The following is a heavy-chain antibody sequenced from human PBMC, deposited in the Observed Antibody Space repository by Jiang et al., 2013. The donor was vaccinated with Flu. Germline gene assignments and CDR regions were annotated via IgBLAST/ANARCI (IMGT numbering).Heavy chain of an antibody. J-gene: IGHJ4*02. Sequence: KPTQTLTLTCTFSGFSLSTSGVGVGWIRQPPGKALEWLAVIYWDDDKRYSPSLKSRLTITKDTPKNQVVLTMTNMDPVDTATYYCAHRQRAVARRRDGFDYWGQGTLVTVSS. V-gene: IGHV2-5*02. D-gene: IGHD6-19*01. CDR1: GFSLSTSGVG. CDR3: AHRQRAVARRRDGFDY. CDR2: IYWDDDK.